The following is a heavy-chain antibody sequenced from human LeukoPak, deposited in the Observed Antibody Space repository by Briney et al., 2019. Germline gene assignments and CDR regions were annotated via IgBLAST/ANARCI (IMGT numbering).Heavy chain of an antibody. CDR3: ARGRYYYDSSGYNDFDY. CDR1: GGSISSSY. J-gene: IGHJ4*02. V-gene: IGHV4-59*01. D-gene: IGHD3-22*01. CDR2: IYYRGST. Sequence: SETLSLTCKVSGGSISSSYWSWIRQPPGKGLEWIAYIYYRGSTNYNPSLKSRVTISVDTSKIQFSLKLSSVTAADTAVYYCARGRYYYDSSGYNDFDYWGQGTLVTVSS.